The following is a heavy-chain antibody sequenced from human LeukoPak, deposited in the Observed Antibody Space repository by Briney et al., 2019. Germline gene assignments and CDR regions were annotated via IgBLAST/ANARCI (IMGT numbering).Heavy chain of an antibody. CDR3: VRDSSGWPGLAEG. CDR1: GFTVSSNY. V-gene: IGHV3-53*04. CDR2: IYSGGTT. J-gene: IGHJ4*02. D-gene: IGHD6-19*01. Sequence: GGSLRLSCAASGFTVSSNYVSWVRQAPGRGLEWVSVIYSGGTTYYADSVKGRFTVSRHNSKNTLYLQMNSLRAEDTAVYYCVRDSSGWPGLAEGWGQGTLVTVSS.